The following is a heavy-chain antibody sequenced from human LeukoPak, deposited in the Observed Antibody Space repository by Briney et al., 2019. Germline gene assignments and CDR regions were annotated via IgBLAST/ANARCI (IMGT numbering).Heavy chain of an antibody. CDR2: IKQDGSEK. CDR3: ARVSLAGGDYYFDY. D-gene: IGHD1-26*01. Sequence: GGSLRLSCAASGFTFSSYWMSWVRQAPGKGLEWVANIKQDGSEKYYVDSVKGRFTISRDNAKNSLYLQVNSLRAEDTAVYYCARVSLAGGDYYFDYWGQGTLVTVSS. CDR1: GFTFSSYW. V-gene: IGHV3-7*01. J-gene: IGHJ4*02.